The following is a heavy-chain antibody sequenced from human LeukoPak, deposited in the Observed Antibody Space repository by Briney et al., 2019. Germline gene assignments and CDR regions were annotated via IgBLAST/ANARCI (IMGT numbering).Heavy chain of an antibody. CDR2: ISGSGGTT. CDR3: ARDPYNYDRSGYKLDSYFDY. D-gene: IGHD3-22*01. J-gene: IGHJ4*02. V-gene: IGHV3-23*01. CDR1: GFTFSSYD. Sequence: GGSLRLSCAASGFTFSSYDMSWVRQAPGRGLEWASAISGSGGTTFYADSVKGRFTISRDNAKNSLYLQMNSLRAEDTAVYYCARDPYNYDRSGYKLDSYFDYWGQGTLVTVSS.